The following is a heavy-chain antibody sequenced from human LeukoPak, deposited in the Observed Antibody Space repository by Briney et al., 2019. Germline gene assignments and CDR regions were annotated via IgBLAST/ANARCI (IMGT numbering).Heavy chain of an antibody. V-gene: IGHV1-18*01. CDR1: GYTFTRYG. CDR3: ARDQVVLRYFDWLRNWFDP. CDR2: ISASNGNT. D-gene: IGHD3-9*01. Sequence: ASVKVSCKASGYTFTRYGISWVRQAPGQGLQWLGWISASNGNTNYAQKFRDRVTMSTDTSTGTAYLDVRSLTSDDTAVYYCARDQVVLRYFDWLRNWFDPWGQGTLVTVSS. J-gene: IGHJ5*02.